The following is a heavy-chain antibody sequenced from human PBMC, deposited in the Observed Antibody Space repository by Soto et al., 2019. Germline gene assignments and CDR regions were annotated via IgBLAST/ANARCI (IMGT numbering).Heavy chain of an antibody. D-gene: IGHD1-26*01. CDR2: LYYSGST. V-gene: IGHV4-59*08. CDR3: ARHAIVGPTQWFDP. J-gene: IGHJ5*02. CDR1: GGSIRSYY. Sequence: SETLSLTCTVSGGSIRSYYWSWIRQSPGKGLEWIGYLYYSGSTNYNPSLKGRVTISADTSKNQFSLKLSSVTAADTAVYYCARHAIVGPTQWFDPWGQGNLVT.